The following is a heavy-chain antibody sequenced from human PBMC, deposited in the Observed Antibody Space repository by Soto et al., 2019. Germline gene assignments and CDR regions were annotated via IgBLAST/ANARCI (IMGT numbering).Heavy chain of an antibody. J-gene: IGHJ5*02. V-gene: IGHV4-59*08. D-gene: IGHD7-27*01. CDR3: ARHLYSGDSGWINWFDP. CDR2: IYYSGST. Sequence: PSETLSLTCTVSGGSISSYYWSWIRQPPGKGLEWIGYIYYSGSTNYNPSLKSRVTISVDTSKNQFSLKLSSVTAADTAVYYCARHLYSGDSGWINWFDPWGQGTLVTVSS. CDR1: GGSISSYY.